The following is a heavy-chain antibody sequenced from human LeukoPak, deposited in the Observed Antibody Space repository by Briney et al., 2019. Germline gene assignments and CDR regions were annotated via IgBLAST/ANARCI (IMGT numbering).Heavy chain of an antibody. J-gene: IGHJ4*02. CDR1: GGSITNYY. D-gene: IGHD3-10*01. Sequence: SETLSLTCTVSGGSITNYYWSWIRQPPGKGLERLAYIYYSGSTNSNPSLKSRVTISVDTSKNQFSLTLSHATAAGPAWYYSWSTNSNPSLKRRDTISVDTSKNQFSLKLSSVTAADTAVYYCARDACSGGSCYLGGFDYWGQGTLVTVSS. CDR2: IYYSGST. CDR3: WSTNSNPSLKRRDTISVDTSKNQFSLKLSSVTAADTAVYYCARDACSGGSCYLGGFDY. V-gene: IGHV4-59*12.